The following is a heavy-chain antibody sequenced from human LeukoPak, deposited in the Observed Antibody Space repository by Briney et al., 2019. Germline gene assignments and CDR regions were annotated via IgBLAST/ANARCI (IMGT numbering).Heavy chain of an antibody. CDR3: APSNGWSYYFDY. CDR1: GYTFTGYF. Sequence: ASVKVSCKASGYTFTGYFMHWVRQAPGQGLEWMGWINPNSGGTNYAQKFQGRVTMTRDTSISTAYMELSRLGSDDTAVYYCAPSNGWSYYFDYWDQGTLVTVSS. J-gene: IGHJ4*02. V-gene: IGHV1-2*02. CDR2: INPNSGGT. D-gene: IGHD6-19*01.